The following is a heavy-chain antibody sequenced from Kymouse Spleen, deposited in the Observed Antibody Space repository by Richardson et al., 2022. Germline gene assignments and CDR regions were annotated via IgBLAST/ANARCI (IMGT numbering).Heavy chain of an antibody. CDR2: INAGNGNT. V-gene: IGHV1-3*01. J-gene: IGHJ6*02. CDR1: GYTFTSYA. Sequence: QVQLVQSGAEVKKPGASVKVSCKASGYTFTSYAMHWVRQAPGQRLEWMGWINAGNGNTKYSQKFQGRVTITRDTSASTAYMELSSLRSEDTAVYYCARDIVVVPAAMRDYYYGMDVWGQGTTVTVSS. D-gene: IGHD2-2*02. CDR3: ARDIVVVPAAMRDYYYGMDV.